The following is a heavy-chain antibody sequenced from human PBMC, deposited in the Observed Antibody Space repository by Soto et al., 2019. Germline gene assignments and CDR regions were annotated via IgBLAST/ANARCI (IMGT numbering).Heavy chain of an antibody. CDR1: GYTFTSYG. CDR2: ISAYNGNT. D-gene: IGHD2-15*01. CDR3: ARVGYCSGGSCFPYYYYGMDV. Sequence: ASVKVSCKASGYTFTSYGISWVRQAPGQGLEWMGWISAYNGNTNYAQKLQGRVTMTTDTSTSTAYMELRSLRSDDTAVYYCARVGYCSGGSCFPYYYYGMDVWGQGTTVTVSS. V-gene: IGHV1-18*01. J-gene: IGHJ6*02.